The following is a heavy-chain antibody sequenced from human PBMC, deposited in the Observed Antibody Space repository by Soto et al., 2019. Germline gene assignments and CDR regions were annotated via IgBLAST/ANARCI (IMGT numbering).Heavy chain of an antibody. CDR2: IWYDGSNK. J-gene: IGHJ4*02. V-gene: IGHV3-33*01. D-gene: IGHD6-19*01. CDR3: ARAGVAGDY. CDR1: GFTFSSYG. Sequence: QVQLVESGGGVVQPGRSLRLSCAASGFTFSSYGMHWVRQAPGKGLEWVAVIWYDGSNKYYADSVKGRFTISRDNSKNTLYLQRNSLRAEDTAVYYCARAGVAGDYWGQGTLVTVSS.